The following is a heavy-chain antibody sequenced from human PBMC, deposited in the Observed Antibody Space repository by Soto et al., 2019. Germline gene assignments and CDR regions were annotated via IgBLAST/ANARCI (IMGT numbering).Heavy chain of an antibody. CDR2: IYYSGST. CDR3: TRGRWCECDSTNCYGTFDY. CDR1: GGSISSYY. Sequence: PSETLSLTCTVSGGSISSYYWSWIRQPPGKGLEWIGYIYYSGSTNYNPSLKSRVTISVDTSKNQFSLKVTSVTAADTAVYFCTRGRWCECDSTNCYGTFDYWGQGPLVTVSS. J-gene: IGHJ4*02. V-gene: IGHV4-59*12. D-gene: IGHD2-2*01.